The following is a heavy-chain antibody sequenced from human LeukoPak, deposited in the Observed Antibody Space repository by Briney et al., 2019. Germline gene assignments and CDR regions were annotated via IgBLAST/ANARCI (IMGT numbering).Heavy chain of an antibody. D-gene: IGHD2-2*01. J-gene: IGHJ5*02. Sequence: ASVKVSCKASGYTFTGYYMHWVRQAPGQGLEWMGRINPNSGGTNYAQKFHGRVTMTRDTSISTAYMELSRLRSDDTAVYYCARHPRDIVVVPAAMETTNWFDPWGQGTLVTVSS. CDR3: ARHPRDIVVVPAAMETTNWFDP. V-gene: IGHV1-2*06. CDR2: INPNSGGT. CDR1: GYTFTGYY.